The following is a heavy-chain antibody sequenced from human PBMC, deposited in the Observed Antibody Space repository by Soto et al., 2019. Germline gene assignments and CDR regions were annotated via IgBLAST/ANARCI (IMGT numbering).Heavy chain of an antibody. CDR1: GGSISSSSYY. CDR2: IYYSGST. Sequence: QLQLQESGPGLVKPSETLSLTCTVSGGSISSSSYYWGWIRQPPGKGLEWIGSIYYSGSTYYNPSLKSRVTISVDTSKNQFSLKLTSVTAADTAVYYCASLEYSSSSFPDYWGQGTLVTVSS. V-gene: IGHV4-39*01. CDR3: ASLEYSSSSFPDY. J-gene: IGHJ4*02. D-gene: IGHD6-6*01.